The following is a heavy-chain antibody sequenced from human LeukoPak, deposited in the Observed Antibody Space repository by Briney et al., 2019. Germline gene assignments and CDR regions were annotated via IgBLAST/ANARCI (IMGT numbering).Heavy chain of an antibody. CDR3: AKTEPGYSSGCPDY. J-gene: IGHJ4*02. CDR1: GFIFSNYG. Sequence: GGSLRLSCAASGFIFSNYGMHWVRQAPGKGLEWVAVISYDGTDKHYADSVKGRFTISRDNSKNTLYLQMNSLRAEDTAVYYCAKTEPGYSSGCPDYWGQGTLVTVSS. V-gene: IGHV3-30*18. CDR2: ISYDGTDK. D-gene: IGHD6-19*01.